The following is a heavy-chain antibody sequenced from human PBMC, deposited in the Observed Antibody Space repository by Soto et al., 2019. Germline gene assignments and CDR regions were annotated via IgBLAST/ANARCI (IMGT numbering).Heavy chain of an antibody. CDR1: GDSVTSVSDY. CDR3: ARGVGFGYYYYHMDL. CDR2: IYYSGSA. D-gene: IGHD3-10*01. J-gene: IGHJ6*02. V-gene: IGHV4-61*01. Sequence: LSLTCTVSGDSVTSVSDYWSWIRQPPGKGLEWIGYIYYSGSADYNPSLGSRVTISIDTSKNQFSLKLTSVTAADTAVYYCARGVGFGYYYYHMDLWGQGTKVTVS.